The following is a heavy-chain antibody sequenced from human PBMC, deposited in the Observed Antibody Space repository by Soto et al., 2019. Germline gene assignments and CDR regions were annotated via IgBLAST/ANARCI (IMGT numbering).Heavy chain of an antibody. D-gene: IGHD2-2*01. CDR3: ARMGARCSSTSCYPFYYYMGV. Sequence: GGPLRLSCAASGFTFSDYYMSWIRQAPGKGLEWVSYITSIDSTIYYADSVKGRFTISRDNAKNSLYLQMNSLRAEDTAVYYCARMGARCSSTSCYPFYYYMGVWGKGTTVTVSS. CDR1: GFTFSDYY. CDR2: ITSIDSTI. J-gene: IGHJ6*03. V-gene: IGHV3-11*01.